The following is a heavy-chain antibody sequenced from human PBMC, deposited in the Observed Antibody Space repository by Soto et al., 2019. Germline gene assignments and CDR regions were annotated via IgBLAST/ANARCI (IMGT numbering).Heavy chain of an antibody. CDR1: GFNFNDHG. J-gene: IGHJ6*03. D-gene: IGHD3-10*01. CDR3: AKEDSGFSGYMDV. Sequence: VQLVESGGGLVQPGRSLRLSCIASGFNFNDHGMHWVRQAPGKGLEWVSGITWHSDGMGYADSVKGRFTISRDNAKNSLYLPVNSLRVEDTALYYCAKEDSGFSGYMDVWGKGTMVTVSS. V-gene: IGHV3-9*01. CDR2: ITWHSDGM.